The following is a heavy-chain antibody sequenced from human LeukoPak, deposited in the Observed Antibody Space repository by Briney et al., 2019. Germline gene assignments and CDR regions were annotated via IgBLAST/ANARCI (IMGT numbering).Heavy chain of an antibody. J-gene: IGHJ4*02. CDR3: ARKSASGNYPLDY. V-gene: IGHV3-23*01. CDR1: GFTFDDFG. Sequence: GGSLRLSCAASGFTFDDFGMSWGPQGPGKGREGVLAIRGRGGSTYYADSVKGRFTISRDKSKNTVFLQMSSLRAEDTALYYCARKSASGNYPLDYWGQGTLVTVSS. CDR2: IRGRGGST. D-gene: IGHD3-10*01.